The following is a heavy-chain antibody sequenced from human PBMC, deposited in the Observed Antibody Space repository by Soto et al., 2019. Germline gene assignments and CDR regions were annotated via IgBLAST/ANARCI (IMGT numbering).Heavy chain of an antibody. CDR2: MNPNSGNT. D-gene: IGHD6-6*01. Sequence: GASVKVSCKASGYTFTSYDINWVRQATGQGLEWMGWMNPNSGNTGYAQKFQGRVTMTRNTSISTAYMELSSLRSEDTAVYYCARELAGSSLFSYYYYMDVWGKGTTVTVSS. V-gene: IGHV1-8*01. CDR1: GYTFTSYD. CDR3: ARELAGSSLFSYYYYMDV. J-gene: IGHJ6*03.